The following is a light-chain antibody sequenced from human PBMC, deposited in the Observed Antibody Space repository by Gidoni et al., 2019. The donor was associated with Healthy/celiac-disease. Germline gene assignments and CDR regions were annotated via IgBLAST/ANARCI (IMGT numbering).Light chain of an antibody. Sequence: DIQMTQSPSSLSASVGDRVTITCQASQYIRNYLNWYQQKPGKAPKLLIYDASNLETGVPSRFSGSGSGTDFTFTISSLQPEDIATYYWQQYDNLPLTFGGGTKVEIK. CDR3: QQYDNLPLT. CDR2: DAS. CDR1: QYIRNY. J-gene: IGKJ4*01. V-gene: IGKV1-33*01.